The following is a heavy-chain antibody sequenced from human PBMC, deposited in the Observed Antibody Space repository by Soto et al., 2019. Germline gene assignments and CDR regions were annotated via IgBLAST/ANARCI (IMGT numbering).Heavy chain of an antibody. CDR3: AKGTYYYDSSGSPSLYYFDY. CDR1: GGSISSSSYY. J-gene: IGHJ4*02. D-gene: IGHD3-22*01. Sequence: PSETLSPTCTVSGGSISSSSYYWCWIRQPPGKGLEWIGSIYNSGSTYYNPSLKSRVTISVDTSKNQFSLKLSSVTAADTAVYYCAKGTYYYDSSGSPSLYYFDYWGQGTLVTVSS. V-gene: IGHV4-39*01. CDR2: IYNSGST.